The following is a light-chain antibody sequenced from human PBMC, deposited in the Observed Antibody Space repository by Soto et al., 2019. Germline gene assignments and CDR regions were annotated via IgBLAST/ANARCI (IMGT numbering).Light chain of an antibody. J-gene: IGKJ1*01. CDR1: QSLLHSNGYNY. CDR2: LGS. CDR3: MQALQTRT. V-gene: IGKV2-28*01. Sequence: DIVMTQSPLSLPVNPGEPASISYRSSQSLLHSNGYNYLDWYLQKPGQSPQLLIYLGSYRASGVPDRFSGSGSGTDFTLKISRVEAEDVGVYYCMQALQTRTFGQGTKVEI.